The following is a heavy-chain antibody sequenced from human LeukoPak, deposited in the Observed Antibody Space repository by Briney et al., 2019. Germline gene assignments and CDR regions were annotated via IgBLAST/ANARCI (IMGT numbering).Heavy chain of an antibody. Sequence: SGGSLRLSCAASGFTFDDYAMHWVRQAPGKGLEWVSGISWSSGSIGYADSVKGRFTISRDNAKNSLYLQMNGLRTEDTALYYCAKASGNYYYYYGMDVWGQGTTVTVSS. V-gene: IGHV3-9*01. CDR3: AKASGNYYYYYGMDV. CDR2: ISWSSGSI. D-gene: IGHD1-26*01. J-gene: IGHJ6*02. CDR1: GFTFDDYA.